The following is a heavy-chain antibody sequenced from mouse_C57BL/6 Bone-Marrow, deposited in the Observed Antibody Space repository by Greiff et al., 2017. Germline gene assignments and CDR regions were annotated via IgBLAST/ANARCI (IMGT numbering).Heavy chain of an antibody. J-gene: IGHJ2*01. CDR2: ISNGGGST. CDR1: GFTFSDYY. D-gene: IGHD3-2*02. V-gene: IGHV5-12*01. Sequence: EVMLVESGGGLVQPGGSLKLSCAASGFTFSDYYMYWVRQTPEKRLEWVAYISNGGGSTYYPDTVKGRFTISRDNAKNTLYLQMSRLKSEDTAMYYCARRPVLLDSSGYPDYWGQGTTLTVSS. CDR3: ARRPVLLDSSGYPDY.